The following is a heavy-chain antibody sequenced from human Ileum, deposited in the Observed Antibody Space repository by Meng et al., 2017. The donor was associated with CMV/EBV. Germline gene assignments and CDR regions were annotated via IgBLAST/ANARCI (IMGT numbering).Heavy chain of an antibody. CDR2: ISYDGDNK. D-gene: IGHD4-11*01. J-gene: IGHJ4*02. CDR1: GFTFRNYP. Sequence: GESLKISCAVSGFTFRNYPMHWVRQAPGKGLEWVASISYDGDNKYHTDSVMGRFTITRDNSKNTLFLQMNGLRGEDTANYYCARENDYNNYFDYWGRGTQVTVSS. V-gene: IGHV3-30*03. CDR3: ARENDYNNYFDY.